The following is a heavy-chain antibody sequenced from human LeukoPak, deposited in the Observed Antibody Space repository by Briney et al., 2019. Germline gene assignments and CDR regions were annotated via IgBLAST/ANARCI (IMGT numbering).Heavy chain of an antibody. CDR1: GGSISSYY. D-gene: IGHD5-12*01. CDR2: IYYSGST. CDR3: ARGVDIFYYFDY. J-gene: IGHJ4*02. V-gene: IGHV4-59*01. Sequence: SETLSLTCTVSGGSISSYYWSWIRQPPGKGLEWIGYIYYSGSTNYNPSLKSRVTISVDTSKNQFSLKLSSVTAADTAVYYCARGVDIFYYFDYWGQGTLVTVSS.